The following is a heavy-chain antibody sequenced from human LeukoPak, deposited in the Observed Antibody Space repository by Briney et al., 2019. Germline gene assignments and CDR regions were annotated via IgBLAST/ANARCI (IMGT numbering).Heavy chain of an antibody. CDR1: GFTFSSYW. J-gene: IGHJ3*02. CDR2: IKQDGSEK. V-gene: IGHV3-7*01. Sequence: PGGSLRLSCAASGFTFSSYWMSWVRQAPGKGLEWVANIKQDGSEKYYVDSVKGRFTISRDNAKNSLYLQMNSLRAEDTAVYYCAKAPSPKIVGAPLGVFDIGGQGKMVTFSS. D-gene: IGHD1-26*01. CDR3: AKAPSPKIVGAPLGVFDI.